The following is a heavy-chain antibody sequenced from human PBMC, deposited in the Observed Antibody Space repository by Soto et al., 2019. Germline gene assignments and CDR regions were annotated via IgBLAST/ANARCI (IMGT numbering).Heavy chain of an antibody. CDR3: ASGYYYYGMDV. CDR1: GFTFSSYS. CDR2: IWYDGSNK. J-gene: IGHJ6*02. V-gene: IGHV3-33*08. Sequence: GGSMRLSCAASGFTFSSYSMNWVRQAPGKGLEWVAVIWYDGSNKYYADSVKGRFTISRDNSKNTLYLQMNSLRAEDTAVYYCASGYYYYGMDVWGQGTTVTVSS.